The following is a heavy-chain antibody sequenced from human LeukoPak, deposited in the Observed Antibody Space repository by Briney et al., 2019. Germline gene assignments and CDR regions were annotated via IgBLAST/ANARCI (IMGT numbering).Heavy chain of an antibody. Sequence: GGSLRLSCAASGFTFSSYSMNWVRQAPGKGLEWVSSISSSSSYIYYADSVKGRFTISRDNAKNSLYLQMNSLRAEDTAVYYCARAMCSSTSCYDFYYYYMDVWGKGTTVTVSS. CDR3: ARAMCSSTSCYDFYYYYMDV. CDR1: GFTFSSYS. J-gene: IGHJ6*03. CDR2: ISSSSSYI. D-gene: IGHD2-2*01. V-gene: IGHV3-21*01.